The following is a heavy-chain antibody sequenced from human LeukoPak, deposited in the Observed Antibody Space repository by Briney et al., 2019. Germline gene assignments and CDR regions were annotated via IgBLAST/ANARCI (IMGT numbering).Heavy chain of an antibody. J-gene: IGHJ6*02. Sequence: PGGSLRLSCAASGFTFSNFGMTWVRQAPGKGREWVSAISGTTSTNYADSVKGRFTSSRDNSKNTLYLQMNSLRAEDTAVYYCAKGGYCSGRSCPYGMDVWGQGTTVTVSS. CDR1: GFTFSNFG. CDR3: AKGGYCSGRSCPYGMDV. CDR2: ISGTTST. V-gene: IGHV3-23*01. D-gene: IGHD2-15*01.